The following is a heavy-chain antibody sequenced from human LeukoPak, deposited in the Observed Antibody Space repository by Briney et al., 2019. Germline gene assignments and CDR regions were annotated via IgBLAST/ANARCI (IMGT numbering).Heavy chain of an antibody. J-gene: IGHJ4*02. Sequence: SETLSLTCTVSGGSINSDYYYWSWIRQHPGRGLEWIGYIYHSGTTYYNPPLESRVTISIDTSKNQFSLTLYSVTAAGTAVYYCRGPHKYGDYQDYGGQGTLFTVSS. D-gene: IGHD4-17*01. V-gene: IGHV4-31*07. CDR1: GGSINSDYYY. CDR2: IYHSGTT. CDR3: RGPHKYGDYQDY.